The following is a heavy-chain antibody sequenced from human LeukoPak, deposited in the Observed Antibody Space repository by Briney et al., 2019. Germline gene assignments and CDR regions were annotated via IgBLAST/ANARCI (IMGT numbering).Heavy chain of an antibody. CDR3: ARAPTQQLWLLGWFDP. CDR1: GYTFTGYY. V-gene: IGHV1-2*06. CDR2: INPNSGGT. Sequence: ASVRVSCKASGYTFTGYYMHWVRQAPGQGLEWMGRINPNSGGTNYAQKFQGRVTMTRDTSISTAYMELSRLRSDDTAVYYCARAPTQQLWLLGWFDPWGQGTLVTVSS. J-gene: IGHJ5*02. D-gene: IGHD5-18*01.